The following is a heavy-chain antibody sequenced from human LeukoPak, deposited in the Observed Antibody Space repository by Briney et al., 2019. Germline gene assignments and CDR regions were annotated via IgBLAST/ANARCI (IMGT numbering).Heavy chain of an antibody. J-gene: IGHJ6*03. V-gene: IGHV3-30*02. CDR2: IRYDGSNK. D-gene: IGHD2-2*01. CDR1: GFTFSSYG. Sequence: PGGSLRLSCAAPGFTFSSYGMHWVRQAPGKGLEWVAFIRYDGSNKYYADSVKGRFTISRDNSKNTLYLQMNSLRAEDTAVYYCAKAGIIVVVSAAINYMDVWGKGTTVTVSS. CDR3: AKAGIIVVVSAAINYMDV.